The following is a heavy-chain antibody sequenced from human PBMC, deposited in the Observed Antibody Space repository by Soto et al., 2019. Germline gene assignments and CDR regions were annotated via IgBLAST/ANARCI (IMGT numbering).Heavy chain of an antibody. CDR1: GGSVTLTSYY. CDR2: VYYSGST. V-gene: IGHV4-39*01. J-gene: IGHJ6*02. CDR3: ASDYSGYSADPEYYGVEV. Sequence: SETLSLTCSVSGGSVTLTSYYWGWVRQPPGKGLEWIGNVYYSGSTNYNPSLKSRVTISVDTSKNQFSLSLKSVTAADTAVYYCASDYSGYSADPEYYGVEVWGQGTTVTVSS. D-gene: IGHD3-22*01.